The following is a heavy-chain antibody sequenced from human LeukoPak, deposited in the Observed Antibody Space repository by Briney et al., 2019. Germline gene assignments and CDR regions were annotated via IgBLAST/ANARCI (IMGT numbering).Heavy chain of an antibody. J-gene: IGHJ4*02. V-gene: IGHV3-21*06. CDR3: ARSEGYCSGGSCYAH. CDR2: ITGSSNFI. D-gene: IGHD2-15*01. Sequence: GGSLRLSCATSGFIFSTYSLNWVRQAPGKGLEWVSSITGSSNFIYYADSVKGRFTISRDNAKNSLFLQMNSLRAEDTAMYYCARSEGYCSGGSCYAHWGQGILVTVSS. CDR1: GFIFSTYS.